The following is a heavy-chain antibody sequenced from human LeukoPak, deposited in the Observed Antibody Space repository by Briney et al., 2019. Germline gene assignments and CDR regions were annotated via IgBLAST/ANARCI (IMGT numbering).Heavy chain of an antibody. CDR1: GGSISSGGYY. V-gene: IGHV4-30-2*01. J-gene: IGHJ4*02. CDR2: IYHSGST. D-gene: IGHD5-18*01. CDR3: ARDSLNGDTAMGEDY. Sequence: SETLSLNCTVSGGSISSGGYYWSWIRQPPGKGLEWIGYIYHSGSTYYNPSLKSRVTISVDRSKNQFSLKLSSVTAADTAVYYCARDSLNGDTAMGEDYWGQGTLVTVSS.